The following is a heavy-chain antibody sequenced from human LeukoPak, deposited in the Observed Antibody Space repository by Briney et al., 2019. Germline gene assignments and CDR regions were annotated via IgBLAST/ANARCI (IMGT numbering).Heavy chain of an antibody. J-gene: IGHJ5*02. D-gene: IGHD4-17*01. CDR1: GYTFTSYD. CDR2: MNPNSGNT. Sequence: ASVKASCKASGYTFTSYDINWVRQATRQGLEWMGWMNPNSGNTGYAQKFQGRVTMTRNTSISTAYMELSSLRSEDTAVYYCARGPQDGYGDYTPWGQGTLVTVSS. V-gene: IGHV1-8*01. CDR3: ARGPQDGYGDYTP.